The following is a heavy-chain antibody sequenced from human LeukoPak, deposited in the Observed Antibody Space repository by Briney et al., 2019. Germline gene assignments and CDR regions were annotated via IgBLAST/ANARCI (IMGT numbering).Heavy chain of an antibody. CDR2: IYISGST. D-gene: IGHD3-9*01. Sequence: SETLSLTCTVSAGSISSGSHYWTWIRQPAGKGLEWIGRIYISGSTNYNASLKSRVTISVDTSKNQFSLKLSSVTAADTAVYYCARERGSLTGYLSIDYWGHGTLVTVSS. CDR1: AGSISSGSHY. CDR3: ARERGSLTGYLSIDY. J-gene: IGHJ4*01. V-gene: IGHV4-61*02.